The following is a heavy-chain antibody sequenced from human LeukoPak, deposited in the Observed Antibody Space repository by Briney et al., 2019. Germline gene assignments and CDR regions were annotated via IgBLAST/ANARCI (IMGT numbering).Heavy chain of an antibody. D-gene: IGHD5-18*01. CDR3: ARTWIQLFDY. CDR2: ISGSGSTI. Sequence: GGSLRLSRAASGFTFSSYEMNWVRQAPGKGLEWVSYISGSGSTIYYADSVKGRFTISRDNAKNSLYLQMNSLRAEDTAVYYCARTWIQLFDYWGQGTLVTVSS. J-gene: IGHJ4*02. V-gene: IGHV3-48*03. CDR1: GFTFSSYE.